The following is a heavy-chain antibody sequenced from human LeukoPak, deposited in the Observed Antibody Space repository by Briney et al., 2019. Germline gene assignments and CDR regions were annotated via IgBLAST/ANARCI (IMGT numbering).Heavy chain of an antibody. V-gene: IGHV3-30*02. J-gene: IGHJ5*02. CDR3: ATNWGGGCGS. CDR1: GFSFRHYG. CDR2: IENDGTKE. D-gene: IGHD3-16*01. Sequence: GVSLRLSCVTSGFSFRHYGLHWVRRAPGKGLEWVAFIENDGTKEYCDPVKGRFTISRDNSKNTVYLQMSSLRTEDTAVYYCATNWGGGCGSWGQGALVTVSA.